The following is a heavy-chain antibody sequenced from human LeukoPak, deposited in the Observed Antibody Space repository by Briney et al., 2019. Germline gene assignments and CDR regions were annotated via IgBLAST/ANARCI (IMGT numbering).Heavy chain of an antibody. D-gene: IGHD1-26*01. V-gene: IGHV1-3*01. CDR2: IDAGNGNT. CDR1: GYRFTDYA. J-gene: IGHJ4*02. CDR3: VREGIVVPFDY. Sequence: ASVKVSCKASGYRFTDYAMHWVRQAPGQSLEWMGWIDAGNGNTKYSQNFQGRATITRDTAASTVYVELSSLRSEDTAIYFCVREGIVVPFDYWGQGTLITVSS.